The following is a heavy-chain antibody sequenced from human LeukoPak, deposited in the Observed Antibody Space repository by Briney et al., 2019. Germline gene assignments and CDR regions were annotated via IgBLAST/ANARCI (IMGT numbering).Heavy chain of an antibody. D-gene: IGHD2-21*01. J-gene: IGHJ6*02. V-gene: IGHV1-18*01. Sequence: ASVKVSCKASGYTFTSYDINWVRQATGQGLEWMGWISAYNGNTNYAQKLQGRVTMTTDTSTSTAYMELRSLRSDDTAAYYCAREALWLQSTYYYYGMDVWGQGTTVTVSS. CDR2: ISAYNGNT. CDR3: AREALWLQSTYYYYGMDV. CDR1: GYTFTSYD.